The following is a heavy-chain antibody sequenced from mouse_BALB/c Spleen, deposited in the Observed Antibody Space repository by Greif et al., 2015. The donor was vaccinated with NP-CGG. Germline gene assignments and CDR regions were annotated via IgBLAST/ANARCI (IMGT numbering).Heavy chain of an antibody. D-gene: IGHD2-4*01. J-gene: IGHJ4*01. CDR1: GFNIKDTY. CDR3: ASGDYDGVGAMDY. Sequence: VQLQQSGAELVKPGASAKLSCTASGFNIKDTYMHWVKQRPEQGLEWIGRIDPANGNTKYDPKFQGKATITADTSSNTAYLQLSSLTSEDTAVYYCASGDYDGVGAMDYWGQGTSVTVSS. V-gene: IGHV14-3*02. CDR2: IDPANGNT.